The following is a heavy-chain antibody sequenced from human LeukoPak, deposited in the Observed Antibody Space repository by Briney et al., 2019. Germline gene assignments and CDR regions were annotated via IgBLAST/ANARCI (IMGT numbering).Heavy chain of an antibody. CDR3: ARQYSSSWSSYYYGMDV. Sequence: SETLSLTCTVSGGSTSSYYWSWIRQPPGKGLEWIGYIYYSGSTNYNPSLKSRVTISVDTSKDQFSLKLSSVTAADTAVYYCARQYSSSWSSYYYGMDVWGQGTTVTVSS. CDR2: IYYSGST. V-gene: IGHV4-59*01. D-gene: IGHD6-13*01. J-gene: IGHJ6*02. CDR1: GGSTSSYY.